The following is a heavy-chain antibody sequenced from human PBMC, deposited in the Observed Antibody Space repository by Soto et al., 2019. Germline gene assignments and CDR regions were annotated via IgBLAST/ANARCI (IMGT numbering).Heavy chain of an antibody. CDR3: ERDVTAMDQTDYGMDV. D-gene: IGHD5-18*01. Sequence: QVQLVESGGGVVQPGRSLRLSCAASGFTFSSYGMHWVRQAPGKGMEWGAVIWYDGSNNYYADSVKGRFTISRDNSKATLDLQMTSLRAEDTAVYYCERDVTAMDQTDYGMDVSGHGATVNVS. V-gene: IGHV3-33*01. J-gene: IGHJ6*01. CDR2: IWYDGSNN. CDR1: GFTFSSYG.